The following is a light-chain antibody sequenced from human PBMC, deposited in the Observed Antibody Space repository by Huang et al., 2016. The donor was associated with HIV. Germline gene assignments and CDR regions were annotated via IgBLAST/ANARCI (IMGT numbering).Light chain of an antibody. CDR1: QGISNS. J-gene: IGKJ5*01. V-gene: IGKV1-NL1*01. CDR2: AAS. Sequence: DIQMTQSPSSLSASVGDRVTITCRASQGISNSLAWYQQKPGKAPKLLLYAASRVKSGVPSRFSGSGSGTDYTLTISSLQPEDFATYYCQQYYSTPPITFGQGTRLEMK. CDR3: QQYYSTPPIT.